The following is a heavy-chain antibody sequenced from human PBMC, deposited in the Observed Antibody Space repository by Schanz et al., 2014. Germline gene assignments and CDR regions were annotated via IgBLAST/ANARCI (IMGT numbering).Heavy chain of an antibody. CDR3: GRRGRQQVAPQDYHYGMDV. Sequence: HVLLVESGGGVVQPGGSLRVSCAASGFNFHYYGMHWVRQAPGNGPEWVAFIQLDGSEIYYTDSVKGRFTVSRDNSRNILYLEMNSLRPEDTAVYYCGRRGRQQVAPQDYHYGMDVWGQGTTVSVSS. CDR1: GFNFHYYG. D-gene: IGHD6-13*01. V-gene: IGHV3-30*02. J-gene: IGHJ6*02. CDR2: IQLDGSEI.